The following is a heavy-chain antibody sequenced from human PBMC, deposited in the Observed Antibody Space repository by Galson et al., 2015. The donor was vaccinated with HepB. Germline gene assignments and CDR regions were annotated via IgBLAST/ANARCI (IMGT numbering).Heavy chain of an antibody. CDR3: ASRSGHQLGNGNCFDP. J-gene: IGHJ5*02. D-gene: IGHD6-13*01. CDR1: GLTLSSYS. CDR2: ISSRSTYI. Sequence: SLRLSCAASGLTLSSYSMNWVRQAPGKGLEWVSSISSRSTYIYYADSVKGRFTISRDNAKNSLYLQMNSLRVEDTAVCYCASRSGHQLGNGNCFDPWGQGTLVTVSS. V-gene: IGHV3-21*01.